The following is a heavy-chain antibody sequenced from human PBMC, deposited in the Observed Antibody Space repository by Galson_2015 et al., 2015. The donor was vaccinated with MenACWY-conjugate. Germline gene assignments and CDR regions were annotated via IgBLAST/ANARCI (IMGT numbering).Heavy chain of an antibody. J-gene: IGHJ4*02. Sequence: SLRLSCAASGFTLSHYYMSWVRQAPGKGLELVVTIRGDGSETFHVDSVKDRFTISRDNAQNSLFLQMNSLRAEDTAVYYCARPVRNRLTIAVPYYFDHWGQGTLVAVSS. V-gene: IGHV3-7*03. CDR1: GFTLSHYY. D-gene: IGHD2-21*01. CDR3: ARPVRNRLTIAVPYYFDH. CDR2: IRGDGSET.